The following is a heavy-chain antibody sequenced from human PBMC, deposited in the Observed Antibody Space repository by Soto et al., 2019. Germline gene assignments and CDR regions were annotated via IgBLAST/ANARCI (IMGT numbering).Heavy chain of an antibody. CDR1: GYTFTSYG. Sequence: QVQLMQSGAEVKKPGASVKVSCKASGYTFTSYGISWVRQAPGQGLEWMGWISAYNGNTNYAQKLQGRVTMTTDTSKSTAYMELRSLRSDDTAVYYCARDETYYDFWSGTSDAFDIWGQGTMVTVSS. CDR3: ARDETYYDFWSGTSDAFDI. V-gene: IGHV1-18*01. D-gene: IGHD3-3*01. J-gene: IGHJ3*02. CDR2: ISAYNGNT.